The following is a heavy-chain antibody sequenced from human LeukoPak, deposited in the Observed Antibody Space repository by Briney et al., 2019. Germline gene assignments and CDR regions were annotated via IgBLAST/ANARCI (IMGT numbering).Heavy chain of an antibody. V-gene: IGHV1-69*05. D-gene: IGHD3-3*01. J-gene: IGHJ3*02. CDR3: ASRDGWYDFWSGTDDAFDI. CDR1: GGTFSSYA. Sequence: SVKVSCKASGGTFSSYAISWVRQAPGQGLEWMGGIIPIFGTANYAQKFQGRVTMTRDTSISTAYMELSRLRSDDTAVYYCASRDGWYDFWSGTDDAFDIWGQGTMVTVSS. CDR2: IIPIFGTA.